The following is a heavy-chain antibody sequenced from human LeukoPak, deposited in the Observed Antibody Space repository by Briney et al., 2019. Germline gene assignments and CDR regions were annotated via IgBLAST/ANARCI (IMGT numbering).Heavy chain of an antibody. J-gene: IGHJ4*02. CDR1: GFTFSRYG. CDR3: AKDRKAIMAVAGIGGY. D-gene: IGHD6-19*01. CDR2: IRYDGSNK. V-gene: IGHV3-30*02. Sequence: GGSLRLSCAASGFTFSRYGMHWVRQAPGKGLEWVAFIRYDGSNKYYEDSVKGRFTISRDNPKNTLYLQMNSLRAEDTAVYYCAKDRKAIMAVAGIGGYWGQGTLVTVSS.